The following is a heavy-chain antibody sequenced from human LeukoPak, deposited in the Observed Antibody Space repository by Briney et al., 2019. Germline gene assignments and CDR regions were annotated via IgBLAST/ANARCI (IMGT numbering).Heavy chain of an antibody. J-gene: IGHJ4*02. Sequence: SGTLSLTCVVSGGSITSNWWSWVRQPPGKGLEWIGEIYHSGSTTYNPSLKSRVTISIDTSKTQFSLKLSSVTAADTAVYYCASNSVWGSDHYFDYWGQGTLVTVSS. CDR1: GGSITSNW. CDR3: ASNSVWGSDHYFDY. CDR2: IYHSGST. D-gene: IGHD3-16*01. V-gene: IGHV4-4*02.